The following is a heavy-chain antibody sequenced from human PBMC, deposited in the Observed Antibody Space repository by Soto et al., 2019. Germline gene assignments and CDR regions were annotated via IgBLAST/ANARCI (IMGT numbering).Heavy chain of an antibody. Sequence: QVQLVESGGGVVQPGRSLRLSCAASGFTFSSYGMHWVRQAPGKGLEWVAVIWYDGSNKYYADSVKGRFTISRDNSKNTLYLQMNSLRAEDTAVYYCARDAGLKGAFDIWGQGTMVTVSS. CDR3: ARDAGLKGAFDI. J-gene: IGHJ3*02. CDR2: IWYDGSNK. V-gene: IGHV3-33*01. CDR1: GFTFSSYG. D-gene: IGHD3-16*01.